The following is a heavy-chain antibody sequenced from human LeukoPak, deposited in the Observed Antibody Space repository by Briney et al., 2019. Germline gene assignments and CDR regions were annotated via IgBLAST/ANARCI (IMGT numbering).Heavy chain of an antibody. CDR2: ISSSSSTI. CDR3: ATYSSLNRREFQY. J-gene: IGHJ1*01. D-gene: IGHD3-22*01. V-gene: IGHV3-48*01. Sequence: GGSLRLSCAASGFTFSSYAMSWVRQAPGKGLEWVSYISSSSSTIYYADSVKGRFTISRDNAKNSLYLQMNSLRAEDTAVYYCATYSSLNRREFQYWGQGTLLTVSS. CDR1: GFTFSSYA.